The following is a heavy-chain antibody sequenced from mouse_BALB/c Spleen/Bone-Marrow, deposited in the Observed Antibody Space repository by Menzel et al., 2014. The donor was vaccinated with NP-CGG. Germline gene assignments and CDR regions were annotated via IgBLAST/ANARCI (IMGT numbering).Heavy chain of an antibody. CDR3: ARQGYYGYSYY. V-gene: IGHV4-1*02. D-gene: IGHD1-2*01. CDR1: GFDFSRYW. CDR2: INPDSSTI. J-gene: IGHJ2*01. Sequence: EVMLVESGGGLVQPGGSLKLSCAASGFDFSRYWMSWVRQAPGKGLEWIGEINPDSSTINYTPSLKDKFIISRDNAKNTLYLQMIKVRSEDASLYYCARQGYYGYSYYWGQGTTLTVSS.